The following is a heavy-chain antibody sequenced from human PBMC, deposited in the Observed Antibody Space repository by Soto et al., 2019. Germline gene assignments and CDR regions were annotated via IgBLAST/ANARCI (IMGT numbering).Heavy chain of an antibody. V-gene: IGHV4-61*08. D-gene: IGHD3-22*01. CDR1: GGSASSGDYY. CDR2: IYYSGST. J-gene: IGHJ3*02. CDR3: ARLRIYYDSSRGTVYAFDM. Sequence: SETLSLTCTVSGGSASSGDYYWSWVRQPPGKGLEWIGYIYYSGSTNYNPSLKSRVTISVDTSKNQFSLKLSSVTAADTAVYYCARLRIYYDSSRGTVYAFDMWGQGTMVTVSS.